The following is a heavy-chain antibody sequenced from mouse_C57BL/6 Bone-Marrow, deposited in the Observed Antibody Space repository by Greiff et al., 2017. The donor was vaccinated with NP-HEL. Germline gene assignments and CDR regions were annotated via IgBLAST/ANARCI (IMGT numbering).Heavy chain of an antibody. J-gene: IGHJ2*01. Sequence: EVKLMESGGDLVKPGGSLKLSCAASGFTFSSYGMSWVRQTPDKRLEWVATISSGGSYTYYPDSVKGRFTISRDNAKNTLYLQMSSLKSEDTAMYYCARRESTMVRDYFDYWGQGTTRTVSS. CDR1: GFTFSSYG. CDR3: ARRESTMVRDYFDY. D-gene: IGHD2-2*01. CDR2: ISSGGSYT. V-gene: IGHV5-6*02.